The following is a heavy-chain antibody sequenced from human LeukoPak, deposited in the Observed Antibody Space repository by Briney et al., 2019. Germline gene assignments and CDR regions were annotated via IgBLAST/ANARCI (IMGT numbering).Heavy chain of an antibody. Sequence: ASVKVSCKTSGYTFTNYDINWVRQAPGQGLEWMGWMNPNTGNTGYAQKFQGRVTISRNTSISTVYMELSSLGSDDTAVYYCSKAGDYYSGSTGYSFDSWGQGTLVTVSS. CDR2: MNPNTGNT. V-gene: IGHV1-8*03. CDR1: GYTFTNYD. CDR3: SKAGDYYSGSTGYSFDS. J-gene: IGHJ5*01. D-gene: IGHD3-22*01.